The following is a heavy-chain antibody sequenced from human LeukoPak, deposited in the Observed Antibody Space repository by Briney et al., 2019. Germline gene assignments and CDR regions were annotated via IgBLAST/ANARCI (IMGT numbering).Heavy chain of an antibody. D-gene: IGHD6-13*01. CDR3: ARGIYSSSWYFLDY. Sequence: GGSLRLSCAASGFTFSSYAVSWVRQAPGKGLEWVSAISGSGGSTYYADSVKGRFTISRDNSKNTLYLQMNSLRAEDTAVYYCARGIYSSSWYFLDYCGQGTLVTVSS. V-gene: IGHV3-23*01. CDR1: GFTFSSYA. J-gene: IGHJ4*02. CDR2: ISGSGGST.